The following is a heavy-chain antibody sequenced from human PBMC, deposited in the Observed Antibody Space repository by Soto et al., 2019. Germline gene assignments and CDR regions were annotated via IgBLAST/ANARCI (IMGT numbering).Heavy chain of an antibody. J-gene: IGHJ4*02. D-gene: IGHD5-12*01. CDR3: GRSRESSIVAPPDY. CDR2: ISGFSGTT. Sequence: QLMQSGAEVKKPGASVKVSCKPSGYTFTSYGISWVRQAPGQGLEWMGRISGFSGTTNFAQRFQGRVTMTTDTSTSTVYMELRSLTSDDTAIHYCGRSRESSIVAPPDYGAQGALVTASS. V-gene: IGHV1-18*01. CDR1: GYTFTSYG.